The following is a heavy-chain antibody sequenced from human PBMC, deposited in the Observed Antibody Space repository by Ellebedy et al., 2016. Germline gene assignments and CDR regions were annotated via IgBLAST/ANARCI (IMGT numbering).Heavy chain of an antibody. CDR2: IYPGDSDT. V-gene: IGHV5-51*01. D-gene: IGHD3-3*01. Sequence: GESLKISCKGSGYSFTSYWIGWVRQMPGKGLEWMGIIYPGDSDTRYSPSFQGQVTISADKSLSTAYLQWSSLKASDTGMYYCTRRESNYDFWSGYSYWFDPWGQGTLVTVSS. J-gene: IGHJ5*02. CDR3: TRRESNYDFWSGYSYWFDP. CDR1: GYSFTSYW.